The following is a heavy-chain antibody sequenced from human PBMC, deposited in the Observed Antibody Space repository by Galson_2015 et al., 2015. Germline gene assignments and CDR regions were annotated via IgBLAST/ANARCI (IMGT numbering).Heavy chain of an antibody. CDR2: INSDGSST. J-gene: IGHJ4*02. Sequence: SLRLSCAASGFTFSSYWMHWVRQAPGKGLVWVSRINSDGSSTSYADSVKGRFTISRDNAKNTLYLQMNSLRAEDTAVYYCARGGRDGYKNPLFDYWGQGTLVTVSS. CDR1: GFTFSSYW. CDR3: ARGGRDGYKNPLFDY. V-gene: IGHV3-74*01. D-gene: IGHD5-24*01.